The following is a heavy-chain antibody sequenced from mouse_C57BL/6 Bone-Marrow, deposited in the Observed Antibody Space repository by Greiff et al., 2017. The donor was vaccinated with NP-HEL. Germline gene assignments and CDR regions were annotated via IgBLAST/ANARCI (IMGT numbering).Heavy chain of an antibody. Sequence: DVQLQESGPGLVKPSQSLSLTCSVTGYSITGGYYWNWIRQFPGNKLEWMGYISYDGSNNYNPSLKNRISITRDTSKNQFFLKLNSVTTEDTATYYCARDLRSFDYWGQGTTLTVSS. CDR2: ISYDGSN. V-gene: IGHV3-6*01. CDR1: GYSITGGYY. CDR3: ARDLRSFDY. J-gene: IGHJ2*01.